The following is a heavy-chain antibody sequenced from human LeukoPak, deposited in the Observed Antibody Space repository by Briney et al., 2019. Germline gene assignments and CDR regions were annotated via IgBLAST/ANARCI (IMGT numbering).Heavy chain of an antibody. J-gene: IGHJ4*02. CDR2: ISSSGSTI. D-gene: IGHD5-18*01. CDR1: GFTFSSFE. V-gene: IGHV3-48*03. Sequence: GSLRLSCAASGFTFSSFEMNWVRQAPGEGLEWVSYISSSGSTIYYADSVKGRFTISRDNAKNSLYLQMSSLRAEDTAVYYCARDRSYGSFNYWGQGTLVTVSS. CDR3: ARDRSYGSFNY.